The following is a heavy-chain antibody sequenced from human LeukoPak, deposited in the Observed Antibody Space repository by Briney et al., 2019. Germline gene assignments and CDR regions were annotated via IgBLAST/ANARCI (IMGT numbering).Heavy chain of an antibody. CDR1: GFTFSSYW. CDR3: ARDLMSVVTPSHYGMDV. J-gene: IGHJ6*02. Sequence: GGSLRLSCAASGFTFSSYWMHWVRQAPGKGLVWVSRIISDGSSTTYADSVKGRFTISRDNAKNSLYLQMNSLRAEDTAVYYCARDLMSVVTPSHYGMDVWGQGTTVTVSS. CDR2: IISDGSST. V-gene: IGHV3-74*01. D-gene: IGHD4-23*01.